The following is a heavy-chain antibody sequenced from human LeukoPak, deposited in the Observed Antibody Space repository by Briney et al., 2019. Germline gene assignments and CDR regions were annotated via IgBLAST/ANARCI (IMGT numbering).Heavy chain of an antibody. CDR3: ARASERRDGYNLGY. V-gene: IGHV1-8*01. CDR2: MNPNSGNT. J-gene: IGHJ4*02. CDR1: GYTFTSYD. D-gene: IGHD5-24*01. Sequence: LRASVKVSCKASGYTFTSYDINWVRQATGQGLEWMGWMNPNSGNTGYAQKFQGRVTITRNTSISTAYMELSSLRSEDTAVYYCARASERRDGYNLGYWGQGTLVTVSS.